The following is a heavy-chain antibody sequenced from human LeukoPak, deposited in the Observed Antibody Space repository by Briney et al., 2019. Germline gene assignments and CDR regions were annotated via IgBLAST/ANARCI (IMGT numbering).Heavy chain of an antibody. J-gene: IGHJ5*02. Sequence: GESLKISCKASGYSFSNYWIGWVRQMPGKGLELMGIIYPGDSDSRYSPSFQGQVTISADKSFSTAYLQWSSLKASDTAMYYCARGLMIRGDRWFDPWGRGTLVTVSS. V-gene: IGHV5-51*01. CDR1: GYSFSNYW. D-gene: IGHD3-10*01. CDR3: ARGLMIRGDRWFDP. CDR2: IYPGDSDS.